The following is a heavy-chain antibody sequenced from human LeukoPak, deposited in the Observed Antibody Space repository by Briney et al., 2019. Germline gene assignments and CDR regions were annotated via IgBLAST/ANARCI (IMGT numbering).Heavy chain of an antibody. V-gene: IGHV3-38-3*01. CDR1: GFTVSSNE. D-gene: IGHD3-16*01. CDR2: ISGGST. J-gene: IGHJ3*02. CDR3: ASHKAYRAFDI. Sequence: PGGSLRLSCAASGFTVSSNEMSWVRQAPGKGREWVSSISGGSTYYADSRKGRFTISRDNSKNTLHLQINRLRAEDTAVYYCASHKAYRAFDIWGQGTMVTVSS.